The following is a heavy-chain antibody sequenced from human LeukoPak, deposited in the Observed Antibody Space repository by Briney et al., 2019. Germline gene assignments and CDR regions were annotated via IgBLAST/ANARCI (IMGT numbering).Heavy chain of an antibody. CDR1: GYTFTGYY. CDR3: AREDYYGGNSGLPDY. Sequence: ASLKVSCKASGYTFTGYYMHWVRQAPGQGLEWMGWIKPNSGSTNYAQKVQGRVTMTRDTSISTAYIELSRLRSDDTAVYYCAREDYYGGNSGLPDYWGQGTLVTVSS. CDR2: IKPNSGST. D-gene: IGHD4-23*01. J-gene: IGHJ4*02. V-gene: IGHV1-2*02.